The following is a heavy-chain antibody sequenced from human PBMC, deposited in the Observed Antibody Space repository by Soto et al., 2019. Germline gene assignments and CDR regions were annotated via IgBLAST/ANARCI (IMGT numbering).Heavy chain of an antibody. J-gene: IGHJ4*02. CDR1: GYTFTSYG. CDR2: ISAYNGNT. CDR3: ARAPIAYTTSPSFDY. D-gene: IGHD6-6*01. V-gene: IGHV1-18*01. Sequence: QVQLVQSGTEVKKPGASVKVSCKASGYTFTSYGITWVRQAPGQGLEWMGWISAYNGNTNYAQKLQGRVTMTTDTSTSTAVMELRSLRSDDTAVYYCARAPIAYTTSPSFDYWGQGTLVTVSS.